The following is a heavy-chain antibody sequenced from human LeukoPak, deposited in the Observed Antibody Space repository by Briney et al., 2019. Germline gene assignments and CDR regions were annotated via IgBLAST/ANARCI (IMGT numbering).Heavy chain of an antibody. CDR3: ASQPLVGATSDDAFDI. CDR2: INHSGST. D-gene: IGHD1-26*01. V-gene: IGHV4-34*01. CDR1: GGSFSGYY. J-gene: IGHJ3*02. Sequence: SETLSLTCAVYGGSFSGYYWSWIRQPPGKGLEWIGEINHSGSTNYNPSLKSRVTISADTSKNQFSLKLSSVTAADTAVYYCASQPLVGATSDDAFDIWGQGTMVTVSS.